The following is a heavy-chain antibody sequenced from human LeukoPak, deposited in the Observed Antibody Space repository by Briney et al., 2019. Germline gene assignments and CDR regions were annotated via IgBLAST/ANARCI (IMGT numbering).Heavy chain of an antibody. Sequence: PGGSLRLSCAASGFTFSDYYMSWIRQAPGKGLEWVSYISSSGSTIYYADSVKGRFTISRDNAKNSLYVQMSSLSAEDTAVYYCARANRPWYSSGFDYWGQGTLVTVSS. J-gene: IGHJ4*02. CDR3: ARANRPWYSSGFDY. V-gene: IGHV3-11*04. CDR1: GFTFSDYY. CDR2: ISSSGSTI. D-gene: IGHD6-19*01.